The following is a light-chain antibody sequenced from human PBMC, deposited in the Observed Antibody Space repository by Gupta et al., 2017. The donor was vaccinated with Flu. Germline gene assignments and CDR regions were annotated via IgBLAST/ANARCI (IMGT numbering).Light chain of an antibody. V-gene: IGLV1-44*01. CDR1: RTNIGSNS. CDR2: SNN. CDR3: AALDDSLKGVV. J-gene: IGLJ2*01. Sequence: QSVLTQPPSASGTPGQRVTITCSGSRTNIGSNSVNWYQQFPGKAPKILIYSNNQRPSGAPDRVSCSKTGSSASLAISGLQSEDEADDYCAALDDSLKGVVFGGGTKLTVL.